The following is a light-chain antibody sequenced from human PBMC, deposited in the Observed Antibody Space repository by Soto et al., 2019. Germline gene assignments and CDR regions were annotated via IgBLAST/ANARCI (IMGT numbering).Light chain of an antibody. J-gene: IGKJ4*02. CDR2: DAS. CDR3: QQRSNWPPLT. Sequence: EIVLTQSPATLSLSPGERATLSCRASQSVSSYLAWYQQKPGQAPRLLIYDASNRATGIPARFSGSGSGTDFTLTNSRREPEDFAVYYCQQRSNWPPLTFGGGTKVEIK. V-gene: IGKV3-11*01. CDR1: QSVSSY.